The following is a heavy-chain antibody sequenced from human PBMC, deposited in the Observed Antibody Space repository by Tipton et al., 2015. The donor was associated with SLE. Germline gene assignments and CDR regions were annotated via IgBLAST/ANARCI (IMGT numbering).Heavy chain of an antibody. CDR3: ARGHSSSWSFDY. CDR1: GGSISSTGYS. V-gene: IGHV4-61*02. CDR2: IYTSGST. Sequence: TLSLTCSVSGGSISSTGYSWGWIRQPPGKGLEWIGRIYTSGSTNYNPSLKSRVTISVDTSKNQFSLKLSSVTAADTAVYYCARGHSSSWSFDYWGQGTLVTVSS. D-gene: IGHD6-13*01. J-gene: IGHJ4*02.